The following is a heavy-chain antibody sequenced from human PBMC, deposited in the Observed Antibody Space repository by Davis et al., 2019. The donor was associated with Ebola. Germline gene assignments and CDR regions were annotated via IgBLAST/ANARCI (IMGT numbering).Heavy chain of an antibody. J-gene: IGHJ6*02. CDR1: GFTFSSYG. D-gene: IGHD3-22*01. CDR2: IWYDGSNK. Sequence: PGGSLRLSCAASGFTFSSYGMHWVRQASGKGLEWVAVIWYDGSNKYYADSVKGRFTISRDNSKNTLYLQMNSLRAEDTAVYYCARVYDPYYYYGMDVWGQGTTVTVSS. V-gene: IGHV3-33*01. CDR3: ARVYDPYYYYGMDV.